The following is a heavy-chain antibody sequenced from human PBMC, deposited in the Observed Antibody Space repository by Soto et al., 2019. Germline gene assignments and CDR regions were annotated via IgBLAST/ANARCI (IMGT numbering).Heavy chain of an antibody. V-gene: IGHV1-69*13. Sequence: ASVKVSCKASGGTFSSYAISWVRQAPGQGLEWMGGIIPIFGTANYAQKFQGRVTITADESTSTAYMELSSLRSEDTAVYYCARARHILGYCSSTSCYEPTSYYYYYGMDVWGQGTTVTVSS. CDR3: ARARHILGYCSSTSCYEPTSYYYYYGMDV. CDR1: GGTFSSYA. CDR2: IIPIFGTA. D-gene: IGHD2-2*01. J-gene: IGHJ6*02.